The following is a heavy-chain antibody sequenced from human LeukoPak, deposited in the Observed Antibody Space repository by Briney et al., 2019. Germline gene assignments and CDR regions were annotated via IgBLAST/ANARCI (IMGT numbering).Heavy chain of an antibody. D-gene: IGHD4-17*01. V-gene: IGHV1-69*04. CDR2: IIPILGIA. CDR1: GGTFSSYA. J-gene: IGHJ6*02. CDR3: ARLMTTVTTPRYYYYGMDV. Sequence: ASVKVSCKASGGTFSSYAISWVRQAPGQGLEWMGRIIPILGIANYAQKFQGRVTITADKSTSTAYMELSSLRSEDTAVYYCARLMTTVTTPRYYYYGMDVWGQGTTVTVSS.